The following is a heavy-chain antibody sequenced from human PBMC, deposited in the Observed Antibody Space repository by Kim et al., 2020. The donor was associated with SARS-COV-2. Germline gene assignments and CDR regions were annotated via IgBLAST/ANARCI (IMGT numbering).Heavy chain of an antibody. J-gene: IGHJ5*02. V-gene: IGHV3-21*01. Sequence: SGRSYINYADSVKGRFTISRDNAKNSLYLQMNSLRAEDTAVYYCAAWFDPWGQGTLVTVSS. CDR3: AAWFDP. CDR2: SGRSYI.